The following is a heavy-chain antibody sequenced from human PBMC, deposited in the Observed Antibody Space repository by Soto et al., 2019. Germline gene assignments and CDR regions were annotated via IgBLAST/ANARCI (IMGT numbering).Heavy chain of an antibody. J-gene: IGHJ4*02. D-gene: IGHD5-12*01. CDR1: GFRLSYHF. Sequence: GGSLILSCVASGFRLSYHFMDWVRQAPGKGLEWVGRIKNDPKSYITDYAESVKGRFAISRDNSKNSLYLQMNSLRVEDTAMYYCATEGGVGYDSTWGDFWGQGTLVTVSS. CDR2: IKNDPKSYIT. CDR3: ATEGGVGYDSTWGDF. V-gene: IGHV3-72*01.